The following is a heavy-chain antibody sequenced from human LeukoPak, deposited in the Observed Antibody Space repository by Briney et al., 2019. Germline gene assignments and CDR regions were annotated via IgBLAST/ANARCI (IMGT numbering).Heavy chain of an antibody. CDR2: IYHSGST. CDR1: GGSISSSYW. J-gene: IGHJ4*02. CDR3: ARGRGRNYYDSSGPFDY. V-gene: IGHV4-4*02. D-gene: IGHD3-22*01. Sequence: SETLSLTCAVSGGSISSSYWWSWVRQPPGKGLEWIGEIYHSGSTNYNPSLKSRVTISVDKSKNQFSLKLSSVTAADTAVYYCARGRGRNYYDSSGPFDYWGQGTLVTVSS.